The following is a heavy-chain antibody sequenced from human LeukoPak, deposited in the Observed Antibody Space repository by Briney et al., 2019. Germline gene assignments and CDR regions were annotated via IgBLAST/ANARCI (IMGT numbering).Heavy chain of an antibody. Sequence: PSETLSLTCTVSGGSISSYYWSWIRQPAGKGLEWIGRIYTSGSTNYNPSLKSRVTISVDTSKNQFSLKLSSVTAADTAVYYCARERRYDFWSGYPFDYWGQGTLVTVSS. CDR2: IYTSGST. J-gene: IGHJ4*02. CDR1: GGSISSYY. D-gene: IGHD3-3*01. V-gene: IGHV4-4*07. CDR3: ARERRYDFWSGYPFDY.